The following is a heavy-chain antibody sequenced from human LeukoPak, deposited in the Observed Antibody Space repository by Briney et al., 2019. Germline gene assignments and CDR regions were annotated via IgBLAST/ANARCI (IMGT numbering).Heavy chain of an antibody. CDR2: ISPGGGST. J-gene: IGHJ4*02. D-gene: IGHD2-21*02. CDR1: GYTFTSNY. CDR3: AREVDCGGDCYHD. V-gene: IGHV1-46*01. Sequence: ASVKVSCKAFGYTFTSNYMHWVRQAPGQGPEWMGVISPGGGSTTYAQKFQGRVTLTRDMSTSTDYMELSSLRSEDTAVYYCAREVDCGGDCYHDWGQGTLVTVSS.